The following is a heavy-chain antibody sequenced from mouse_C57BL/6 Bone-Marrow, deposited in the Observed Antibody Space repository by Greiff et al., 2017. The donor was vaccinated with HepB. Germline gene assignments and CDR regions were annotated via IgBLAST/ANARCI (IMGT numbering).Heavy chain of an antibody. V-gene: IGHV1-63*01. CDR1: GYTFTNYW. CDR2: IYPGGGYT. CDR3: ARGKEKLFDY. J-gene: IGHJ2*01. Sequence: VKLQQSGAELVRPGTSVKMSCKASGYTFTNYWIGWAKQRPGHGLEWIGDIYPGGGYTNYNEKFKGKATLTADKSSSTAYMQFSSLTSEDSAIYYCARGKEKLFDYWGQGTTLTVSS.